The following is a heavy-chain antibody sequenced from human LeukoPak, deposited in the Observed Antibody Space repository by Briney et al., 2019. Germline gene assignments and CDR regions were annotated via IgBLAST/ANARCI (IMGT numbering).Heavy chain of an antibody. CDR2: IYYSGST. Sequence: AETLSLTCTVSGGSISSYYWSWIRQPPGMGLDWIGYIYYSGSTNYNPSLKSRVTISVDTSKNQFSLKLTSVTAADTAVYYCARVRFGYAGFDPWGQGTLVTASS. D-gene: IGHD2-2*01. V-gene: IGHV4-59*01. J-gene: IGHJ5*02. CDR3: ARVRFGYAGFDP. CDR1: GGSISSYY.